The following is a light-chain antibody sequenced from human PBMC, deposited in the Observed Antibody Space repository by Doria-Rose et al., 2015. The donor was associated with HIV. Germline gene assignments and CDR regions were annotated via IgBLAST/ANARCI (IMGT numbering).Light chain of an antibody. V-gene: IGKV3-20*01. CDR1: LSFSSTY. J-gene: IGKJ1*01. Sequence: FTQSPGTLSLSPGERATLSCRASLSFSSTYLAWYQQKPGQAPSLLIYDGSTRATGIPDRFSASGSGTDFTLTINRLEPEDFALYYCHQYGTSWTFGQGTKVEI. CDR3: HQYGTSWT. CDR2: DGS.